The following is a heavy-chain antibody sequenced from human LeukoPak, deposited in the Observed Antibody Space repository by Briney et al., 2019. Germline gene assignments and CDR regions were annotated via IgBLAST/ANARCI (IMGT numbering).Heavy chain of an antibody. V-gene: IGHV3-48*01. CDR2: ISSSSSTI. D-gene: IGHD6-19*01. CDR3: ARDGAVAGIRNAFDI. Sequence: GGSLRLSCAASGFTFSSYSMNWVRQAPGKGLEWVSYISSSSSTIYYADSVKGRFTISRDNAKNSLYLQMNSLRAEDTAVYYCARDGAVAGIRNAFDIWGQGTMVTVSS. CDR1: GFTFSSYS. J-gene: IGHJ3*02.